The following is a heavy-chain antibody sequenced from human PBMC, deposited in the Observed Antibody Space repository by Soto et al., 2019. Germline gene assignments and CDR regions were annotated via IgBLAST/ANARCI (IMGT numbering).Heavy chain of an antibody. D-gene: IGHD1-26*01. CDR2: ISYTSTYI. Sequence: EVQLVESGGGLVKPGGSLRLSCAAAGFTFNSYNMNWVRQAPGKGLEWVSSISYTSTYIYYADSVKGRFTISRDNAKNSLYLQITGLRAEDTAVYYCARAKSPGSYQYYFDDWGQGTLVTVSS. CDR3: ARAKSPGSYQYYFDD. J-gene: IGHJ4*02. V-gene: IGHV3-21*01. CDR1: GFTFNSYN.